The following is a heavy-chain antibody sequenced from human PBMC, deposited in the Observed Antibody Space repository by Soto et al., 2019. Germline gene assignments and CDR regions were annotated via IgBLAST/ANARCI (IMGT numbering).Heavy chain of an antibody. CDR2: IYYSGST. D-gene: IGHD2-15*01. CDR1: GGSIRSGGYY. CDR3: ARDKGGGSPNYYYYGMDV. J-gene: IGHJ6*02. V-gene: IGHV4-31*03. Sequence: SLTCTVSGGSIRSGGYYWSWIRQHPGKGLEWIGYIYYSGSTYYNPSLKSRVTISVDTSKNQFSLKLSSVTAADTAVYYCARDKGGGSPNYYYYGMDVWGQGTTVTVSS.